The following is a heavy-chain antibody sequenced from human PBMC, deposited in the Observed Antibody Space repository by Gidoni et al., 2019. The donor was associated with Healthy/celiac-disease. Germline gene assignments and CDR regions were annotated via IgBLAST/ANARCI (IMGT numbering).Heavy chain of an antibody. CDR1: GYSFTSYG. J-gene: IGHJ3*02. Sequence: EVQLVQSGAEVKTPGESLKLSCQGSGYSFTSYGIGWVRQMPGKGLEWMGIIYPGDSDTRYSPSFQGQVTISADKSISTAYLQWSSLKASDTAMYYCARPPNERAYDAFDIWGQGTMVTVSS. CDR2: IYPGDSDT. CDR3: ARPPNERAYDAFDI. D-gene: IGHD1-1*01. V-gene: IGHV5-51*01.